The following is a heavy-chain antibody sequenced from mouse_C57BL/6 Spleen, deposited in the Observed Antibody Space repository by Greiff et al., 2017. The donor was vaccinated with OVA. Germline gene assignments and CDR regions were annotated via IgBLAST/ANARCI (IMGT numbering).Heavy chain of an antibody. CDR1: GYTFTSYW. V-gene: IGHV1-50*01. J-gene: IGHJ2*01. CDR2: IDPSDSYT. CDR3: ARSETGTLGSYFDY. Sequence: QVQLQQPGAELVKPGASVKLSCKASGYTFTSYWMQWVKQRPGQGLEWIGEIDPSDSYTNYNQKFKGKATLTVDTSSSTAYMQLSSLTSEDSAVYYCARSETGTLGSYFDYWGQGTTLTVSS. D-gene: IGHD4-1*01.